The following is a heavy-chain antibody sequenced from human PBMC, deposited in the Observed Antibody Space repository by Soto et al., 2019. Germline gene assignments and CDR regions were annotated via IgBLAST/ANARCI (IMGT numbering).Heavy chain of an antibody. CDR1: GDSITTNGYY. V-gene: IGHV4-39*01. CDR2: VYWTGST. Sequence: PSETLSLTCSVSGDSITTNGYYWGWIRQPPGKGLQWIGNVYWTGSTFSHPSLTSRVFISVDTSKNEFSLRLTSVTAADTAVYYCARSYYTYGLLIDYWGPGTRVTVS. D-gene: IGHD2-8*01. CDR3: ARSYYTYGLLIDY. J-gene: IGHJ4*02.